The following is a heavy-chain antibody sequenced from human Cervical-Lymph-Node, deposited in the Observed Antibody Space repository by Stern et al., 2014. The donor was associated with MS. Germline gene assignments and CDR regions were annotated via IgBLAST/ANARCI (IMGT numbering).Heavy chain of an antibody. CDR2: INGGPGTT. Sequence: VQLVESGAEVKKHGASMPISCKTSGYNFLDHAIHWVRPAHGQRLEWMGWINGGPGTTKYSQKFQVRVSFTRDKAASAAYMDLSSLSPDDTAVYYCARQPDYSDFLDFWGQGTLVTVSS. CDR1: GYNFLDHA. D-gene: IGHD4-11*01. J-gene: IGHJ4*02. CDR3: ARQPDYSDFLDF. V-gene: IGHV1-3*01.